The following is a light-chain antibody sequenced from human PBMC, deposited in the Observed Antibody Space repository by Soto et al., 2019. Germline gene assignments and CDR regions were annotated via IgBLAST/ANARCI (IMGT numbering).Light chain of an antibody. CDR2: GAS. CDR3: QQYGSSPPYT. CDR1: QNVSSSY. V-gene: IGKV3-20*01. J-gene: IGKJ2*01. Sequence: EIVLTQSPGTLSLSPGERATLSCRASQNVSSSYLAWYQQKPGQAPRLLIYGASSRATGIPDRFSGTGSGTDFTLTISRLEPEDFAVYYYQQYGSSPPYTFGQGTKLEIK.